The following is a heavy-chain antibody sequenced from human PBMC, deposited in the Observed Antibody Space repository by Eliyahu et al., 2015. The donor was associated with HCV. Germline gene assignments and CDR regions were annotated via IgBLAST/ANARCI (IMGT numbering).Heavy chain of an antibody. D-gene: IGHD3-10*01. J-gene: IGHJ5*02. CDR3: ARDSRMDDYYYGSGSYYPKKS. CDR2: ISSSSSTI. Sequence: EVQLVESGGGLVQPGGSLRLSCAASGFTFSSYSXNWVRQAPGKGLEWVSYISSSSSTIYYADSVKGRFTISRDNAKNSLYLQMNSLRAEDTAVYYCARDSRMDDYYYGSGSYYPKKSWGQGTLVTVSS. CDR1: GFTFSSYS. V-gene: IGHV3-48*01.